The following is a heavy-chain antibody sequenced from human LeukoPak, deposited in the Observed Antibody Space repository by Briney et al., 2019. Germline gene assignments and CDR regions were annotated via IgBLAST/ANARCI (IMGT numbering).Heavy chain of an antibody. CDR3: ARHPRGEYYDSSGYSNAEYFQH. CDR1: GSSFTSYW. Sequence: GESLQISCKGSGSSFTSYWIGWVRQLPGKGLEWMGIIYPGDSDTRYSPSFQGQVTISADKSISTAYLQWSSLKASDTAMYYCARHPRGEYYDSSGYSNAEYFQHWGQGTLVTVSS. CDR2: IYPGDSDT. D-gene: IGHD3-22*01. J-gene: IGHJ1*01. V-gene: IGHV5-51*01.